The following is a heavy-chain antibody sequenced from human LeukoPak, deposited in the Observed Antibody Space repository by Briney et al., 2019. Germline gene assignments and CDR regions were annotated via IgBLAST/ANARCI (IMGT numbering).Heavy chain of an antibody. CDR1: GFAFSGYS. CDR2: TRGSGSGM. CDR3: ARDDNWGFDY. Sequence: PGGSLRLSCAASGFAFSGYSLNWVRQAPGKGLEWVANTRGSGSGMGSGNYYADSVKGRFTISRDNAKSSLYLQMNSLRAEDTAFYYCARDDNWGFDYWGQGALVTVSS. D-gene: IGHD7-27*01. V-gene: IGHV3-21*05. J-gene: IGHJ4*02.